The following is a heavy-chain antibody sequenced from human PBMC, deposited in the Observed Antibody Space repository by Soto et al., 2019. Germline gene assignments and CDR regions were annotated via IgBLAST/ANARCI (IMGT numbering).Heavy chain of an antibody. CDR1: GGSISRSSYY. CDR3: ATIWIGAADY. D-gene: IGHD3-10*01. V-gene: IGHV4-39*01. J-gene: IGHJ4*02. Sequence: QLQLQESGPGLVKPSETLSLTCTVSGGSISRSSYYWGWIRQPPGKGLEWIGSIYYSGSTPYNPSLKSRVTIAVATSKIEFSLKLSSATAADTAVYYCATIWIGAADYWGQGTPVTVSS. CDR2: IYYSGST.